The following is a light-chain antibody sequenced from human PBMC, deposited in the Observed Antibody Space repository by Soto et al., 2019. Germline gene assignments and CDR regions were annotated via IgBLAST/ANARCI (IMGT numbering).Light chain of an antibody. J-gene: IGKJ5*01. Sequence: IVMNQTPDSLAVSLGERATINCKSSQGVLYSSNNKNYLAWYQQKPGQPPKLLIYWASTRESGVPDRFSGSGSGTDFTLTISSLQAEDVAVYFCQQYYSTPITFGQGTRLEIK. CDR1: QGVLYSSNNKNY. V-gene: IGKV4-1*01. CDR3: QQYYSTPIT. CDR2: WAS.